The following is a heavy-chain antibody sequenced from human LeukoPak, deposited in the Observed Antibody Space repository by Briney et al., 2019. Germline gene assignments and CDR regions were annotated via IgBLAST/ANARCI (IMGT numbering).Heavy chain of an antibody. D-gene: IGHD6-19*01. CDR3: ARGQGGSGWYNWFDP. Sequence: SETLSLTCAVYGGSFSGYYWSWIRQPPGKGLEWIGEINHSGSTNYNPSLKSRVTISVDTSKNQFSLKLSSVTAADTAVYYCARGQGGSGWYNWFDPWGQGTLVTVSS. CDR1: GGSFSGYY. V-gene: IGHV4-34*01. J-gene: IGHJ5*02. CDR2: INHSGST.